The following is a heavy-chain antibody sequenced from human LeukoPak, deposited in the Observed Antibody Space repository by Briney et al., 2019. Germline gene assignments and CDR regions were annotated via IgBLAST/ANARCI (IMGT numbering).Heavy chain of an antibody. J-gene: IGHJ3*02. V-gene: IGHV4-4*02. Sequence: SETLSLTCTVSGGSISSSNWWSWVRQPPGKGLEWIGEIYHSGSTNYNPSLKSRVTISVDKSKNQFSLKLNSVTAADTAVYYCASFMVRGVRDAFDIWGQGPTATVSS. CDR3: ASFMVRGVRDAFDI. CDR1: GGSISSSNW. D-gene: IGHD3-10*01. CDR2: IYHSGST.